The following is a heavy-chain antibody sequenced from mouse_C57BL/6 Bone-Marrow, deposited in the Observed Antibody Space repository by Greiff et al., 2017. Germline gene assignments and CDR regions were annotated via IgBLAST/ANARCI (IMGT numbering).Heavy chain of an antibody. CDR2: IDPSDSYA. D-gene: IGHD2-5*01. CDR3: ARSNYDY. J-gene: IGHJ2*01. V-gene: IGHV1-50*01. CDR1: GYTFTSYW. Sequence: QVQLQQPGAELVKPGASVKLSCKASGYTFTSYWMQWVQQRPGQGLEWIGEIDPSDSYATYNQKFKGKATLTVDTSSSTAYMQLSSLTSEDSAVYYCARSNYDYWGQGTTLTVSS.